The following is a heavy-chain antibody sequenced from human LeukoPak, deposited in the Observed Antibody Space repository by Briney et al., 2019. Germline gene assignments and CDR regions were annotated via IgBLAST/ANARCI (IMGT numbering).Heavy chain of an antibody. J-gene: IGHJ4*02. CDR1: GGSISSGGYY. Sequence: SETLSLTCTVSGGSISSGGYYWSWIRQHPGKGLEWIGYIYYSGSTYHNPSLKSRVTISVDTSKNQFSLKLSSVTAADTAVYYCARVHYYDSSGYPERGFDYWGQGTLVTVSS. D-gene: IGHD3-22*01. V-gene: IGHV4-31*03. CDR2: IYYSGST. CDR3: ARVHYYDSSGYPERGFDY.